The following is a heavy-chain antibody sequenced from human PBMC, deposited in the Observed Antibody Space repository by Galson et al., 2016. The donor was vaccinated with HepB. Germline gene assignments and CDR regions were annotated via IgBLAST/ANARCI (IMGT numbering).Heavy chain of an antibody. J-gene: IGHJ4*02. Sequence: APLSLTCTVSGGSISSSNWWSWVRPPPGKGLEWIGDVFHNGNTNYKSSLNSRVTITGDKSKNQFSLNLTSVTAADTAVYYCARRLYCSGGSCSIFDSWGQGTLVTVSS. CDR2: VFHNGNT. CDR1: GGSISSSNW. CDR3: ARRLYCSGGSCSIFDS. D-gene: IGHD2-15*01. V-gene: IGHV4-4*02.